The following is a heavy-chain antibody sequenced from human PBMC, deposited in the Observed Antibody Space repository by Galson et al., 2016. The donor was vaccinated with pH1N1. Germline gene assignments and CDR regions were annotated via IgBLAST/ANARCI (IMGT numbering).Heavy chain of an antibody. D-gene: IGHD1-26*01. CDR3: AREGYSHSDTYYFGMDV. J-gene: IGHJ6*02. V-gene: IGHV1-18*01. Sequence: SVKVSCKASGYTFSSYGISWVRQAPGQGLEWVGWIGAYNGHTNYAQKVQGRVTMTADTSTSTAYMELRSLRSDDTAVYYCAREGYSHSDTYYFGMDVWGQGTTVTVSS. CDR2: IGAYNGHT. CDR1: GYTFSSYG.